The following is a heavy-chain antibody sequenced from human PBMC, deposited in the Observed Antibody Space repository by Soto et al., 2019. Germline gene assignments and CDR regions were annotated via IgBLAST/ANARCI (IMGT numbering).Heavy chain of an antibody. CDR1: GGSISSYY. Sequence: SETLSLTCTVSGGSISSYYWSWIRQPPGKGLEWIGYIYYSGSTNYNPSLKSRVTISVDTSKNQFTLKLSSVTAADTAVYYCARGRGSQLWAYYYYGMDVWGQGTTVTVS. CDR3: ARGRGSQLWAYYYYGMDV. J-gene: IGHJ6*02. V-gene: IGHV4-59*01. D-gene: IGHD5-18*01. CDR2: IYYSGST.